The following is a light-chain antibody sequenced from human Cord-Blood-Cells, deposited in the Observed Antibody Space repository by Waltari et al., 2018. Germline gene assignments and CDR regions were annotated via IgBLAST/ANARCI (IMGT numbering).Light chain of an antibody. CDR1: SRDVGGYDY. Sequence: QSALTQPASASGSPGQSVTISRTGTSRDVGGYDYVPWYQQHPGKAPKLMIYDVSNRPSGVSNRFSGSKSGNTASLTISGLQAEDEADYYCSSYTSSSTWVFGGGTKLTVL. V-gene: IGLV2-14*01. CDR2: DVS. CDR3: SSYTSSSTWV. J-gene: IGLJ3*02.